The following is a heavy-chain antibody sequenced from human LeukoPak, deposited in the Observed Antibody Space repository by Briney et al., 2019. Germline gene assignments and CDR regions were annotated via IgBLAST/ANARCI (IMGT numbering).Heavy chain of an antibody. CDR1: GFTFSSYA. Sequence: PGGSLRLSCAASGFTFSSYAVSWVRQAPGKGLEWVSIIYSDGTSYYADSVKGRFTISRDNSRNTLYLQMNSLRPEDTAVYYCATPRGIWGVSLDHWGQGTLVTVSS. D-gene: IGHD3-10*01. J-gene: IGHJ4*02. CDR2: IYSDGTS. CDR3: ATPRGIWGVSLDH. V-gene: IGHV3-53*01.